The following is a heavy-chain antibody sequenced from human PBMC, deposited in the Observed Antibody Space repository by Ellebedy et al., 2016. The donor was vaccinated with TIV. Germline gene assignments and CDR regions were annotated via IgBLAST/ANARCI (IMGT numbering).Heavy chain of an antibody. Sequence: ASVKVSCKASGYTFTGYYMHWVRQAPGQGLEWMGWINPNSGGTNYAQKFQGRVTMTRETSISTAYMELSRLRSDDTAVYYCARAMVAAWVNAFDIWGQGTMVTVSS. D-gene: IGHD2-15*01. V-gene: IGHV1-2*02. CDR3: ARAMVAAWVNAFDI. CDR1: GYTFTGYY. CDR2: INPNSGGT. J-gene: IGHJ3*02.